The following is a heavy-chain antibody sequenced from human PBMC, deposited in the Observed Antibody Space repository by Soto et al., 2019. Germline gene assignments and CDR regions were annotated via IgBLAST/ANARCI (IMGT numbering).Heavy chain of an antibody. CDR1: AFTFSSYA. V-gene: IGHV3-23*01. J-gene: IGHJ4*02. CDR2: ISGSGDST. Sequence: PGGSLRLSCASSAFTFSSYAMDWVRQAPGKGLEWVSVISGSGDSTYYADSVKGRFTISRDNSKNTLYLQMNSLRTEDTAVYYCARRGPGTYFDYWGQGTLVTVSS. D-gene: IGHD6-13*01. CDR3: ARRGPGTYFDY.